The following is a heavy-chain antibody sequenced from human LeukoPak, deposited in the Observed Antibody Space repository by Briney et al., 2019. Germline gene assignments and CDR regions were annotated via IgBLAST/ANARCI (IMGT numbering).Heavy chain of an antibody. V-gene: IGHV3-23*01. CDR2: ISGSGGST. CDR1: GFTFSSYA. J-gene: IGHJ4*02. D-gene: IGHD6-13*01. Sequence: GGSLRLSCAASGFTFSSYAMSWVRQAPGKGLEWVSAISGSGGSTYYADSVKGRFTISRDNSKNTLYLQMNSLRAEDTAVYYCATGGVAAAGLRGNYWGQGTLVTVSS. CDR3: ATGGVAAAGLRGNY.